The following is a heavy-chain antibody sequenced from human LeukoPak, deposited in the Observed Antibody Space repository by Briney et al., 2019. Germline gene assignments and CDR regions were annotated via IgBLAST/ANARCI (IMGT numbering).Heavy chain of an antibody. D-gene: IGHD3-10*01. CDR3: ARDLHYYGSGSSYFDY. J-gene: IGHJ4*02. CDR2: ISSSSSYI. CDR1: RFTFSSYS. V-gene: IGHV3-21*01. Sequence: GGSLRLSCAASRFTFSSYSMNWVRQAPGKGLEWVSSISSSSSYIYYADSVKGRFTISRDNAKNSLYLQMNSLRAEDTAVYYCARDLHYYGSGSSYFDYWGQGTLVTVSS.